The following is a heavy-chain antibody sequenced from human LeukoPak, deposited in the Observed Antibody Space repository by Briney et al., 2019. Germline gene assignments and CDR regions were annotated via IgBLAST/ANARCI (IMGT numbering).Heavy chain of an antibody. CDR2: VSTSGGGT. J-gene: IGHJ4*02. Sequence: PGGSLRLSCAASGFTFRSYAMTWVRQAPGKGLEWVSTVSTSGGGTYYADSVKGRFTISRDNSKNTLYLQMNNLRAEDTAVYYCAKRYNSEYLAPVQNWGQGTLVTVSS. D-gene: IGHD1-1*01. CDR3: AKRYNSEYLAPVQN. CDR1: GFTFRSYA. V-gene: IGHV3-23*01.